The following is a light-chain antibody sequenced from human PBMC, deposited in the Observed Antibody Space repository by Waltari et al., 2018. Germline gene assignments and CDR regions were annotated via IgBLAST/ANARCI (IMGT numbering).Light chain of an antibody. J-gene: IGKJ1*01. V-gene: IGKV1-27*01. CDR2: AAS. CDR3: QKYNSAPRT. Sequence: MTQTPLSLSASVGDRVTITCRASQGISNYLAWYQQKPGKVPKLLIYAASTLQSGVPSRFSGSGSGTDFTLTISSLQPEDVATYYCQKYNSAPRTFGQGTKVEIK. CDR1: QGISNY.